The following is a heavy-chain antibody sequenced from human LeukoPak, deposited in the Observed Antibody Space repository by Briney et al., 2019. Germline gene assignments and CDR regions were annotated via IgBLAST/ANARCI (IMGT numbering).Heavy chain of an antibody. CDR3: ARDAYATVGAFDI. CDR2: IKQDGSEK. V-gene: IGHV3-7*01. CDR1: GFTFSSYW. Sequence: GGSLRLSCAASGFTFSSYWMSWVRQAPGKGLEWVANIKQDGSEKYYMDSVKGRFTISRDNAKNSLYLQMNSLRAEDTAVYYCARDAYATVGAFDIWGQGTMVTVSS. J-gene: IGHJ3*02. D-gene: IGHD4-23*01.